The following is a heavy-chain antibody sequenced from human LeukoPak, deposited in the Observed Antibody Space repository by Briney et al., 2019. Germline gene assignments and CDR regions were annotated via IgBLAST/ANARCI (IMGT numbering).Heavy chain of an antibody. CDR1: GFTFSDYY. V-gene: IGHV3-11*01. Sequence: SGGSLRLSCAASGFTFSDYYMSWLRQAPGKGLEWISYMSGSGSTIYYADSVKGRFTVSRDNARHSLYLQINSLGAEDTAVYYCARFGGGLDHWGQGTLVTVSS. D-gene: IGHD3-10*01. CDR2: MSGSGSTI. J-gene: IGHJ4*02. CDR3: ARFGGGLDH.